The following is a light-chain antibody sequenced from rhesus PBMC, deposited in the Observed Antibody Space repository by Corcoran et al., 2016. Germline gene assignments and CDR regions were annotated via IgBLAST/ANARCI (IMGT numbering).Light chain of an antibody. CDR3: LQHNSYPYS. Sequence: DIQMTQSPSSLSASVGDTVTITCRASQGISNYLNWFQHNPGKAPKLLIYGASSLESGVPTRFSGSGTGTEFTLTISSLQPEEFATDYCLQHNSYPYSFGQGSKVEIK. CDR2: GAS. J-gene: IGKJ2*01. CDR1: QGISNY. V-gene: IGKV1-28*02.